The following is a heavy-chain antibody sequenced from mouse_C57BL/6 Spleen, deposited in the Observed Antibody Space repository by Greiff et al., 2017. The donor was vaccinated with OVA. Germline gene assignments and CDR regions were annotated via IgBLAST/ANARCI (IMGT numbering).Heavy chain of an antibody. Sequence: VQLKQSGPELVKPGASVKISCKASGYTFTDYYMNWVKQSHGKSLEWIGDINPNNGGTSYNQKFKGKATLTVDKSSSTAYMELRSLTSEDSAVYYCARATRLLPWFAYWGQGTLVTVSA. CDR3: ARATRLLPWFAY. CDR2: INPNNGGT. V-gene: IGHV1-26*01. D-gene: IGHD1-1*01. CDR1: GYTFTDYY. J-gene: IGHJ3*01.